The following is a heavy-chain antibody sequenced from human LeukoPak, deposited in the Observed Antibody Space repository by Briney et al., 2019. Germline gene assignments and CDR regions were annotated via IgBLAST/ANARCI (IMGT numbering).Heavy chain of an antibody. CDR2: INHSGST. CDR3: ARGALLWPYYYYYMDV. D-gene: IGHD3-10*01. CDR1: GGSFSGYY. Sequence: SETLSLTCAVYGGSFSGYYWSWIRQPPGKGLEWIGEINHSGSTNYNPSLKSRVTISVDTSKNQFSLKLSSVTAADTAVYYCARGALLWPYYYYYMDVWGKGTTVTVSS. J-gene: IGHJ6*03. V-gene: IGHV4-34*01.